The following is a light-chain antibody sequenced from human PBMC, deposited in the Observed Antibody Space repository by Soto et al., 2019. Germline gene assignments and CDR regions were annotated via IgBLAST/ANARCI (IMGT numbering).Light chain of an antibody. J-gene: IGLJ2*01. CDR3: SSYTTSNTLV. CDR2: EVS. Sequence: QSALTQPASVSGSPGQSITISCTGTSSDVGAYTYVSWYQQHPGKAPKLMIFEVSDRPSGVSNRFPGSKSGNTASLTISGLQAEDEADYYCSSYTTSNTLVFGGGTKVTVL. V-gene: IGLV2-14*01. CDR1: SSDVGAYTY.